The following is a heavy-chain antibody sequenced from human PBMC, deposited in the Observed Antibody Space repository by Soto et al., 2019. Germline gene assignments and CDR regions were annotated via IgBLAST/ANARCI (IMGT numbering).Heavy chain of an antibody. V-gene: IGHV4-59*08. J-gene: IGHJ6*04. D-gene: IGHD3-3*01. Sequence: SETLSLTCTVSGGSISSYYWSWIRQPPGKGLEWIGYIYYSGSTNYNPSLKSRVTISVDTSKNQFSLKLSSVTAADTAVYYCARNYDFWSGPGMDVWGKGTTVTVSS. CDR2: IYYSGST. CDR3: ARNYDFWSGPGMDV. CDR1: GGSISSYY.